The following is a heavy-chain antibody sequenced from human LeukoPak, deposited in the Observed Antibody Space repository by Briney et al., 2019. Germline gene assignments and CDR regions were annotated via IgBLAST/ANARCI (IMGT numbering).Heavy chain of an antibody. V-gene: IGHV3-48*01. Sequence: GESLRLSCAASGFSFSTYSMNWVRQAPGKGLEWVAYISSSSSTIYYADSVKGRFTISRDNAKNSLYLQMNSLRAEDTAVYYCARDFDYDFWSGYSVTPSMGYFDYWGRGTLVTVSS. J-gene: IGHJ4*02. D-gene: IGHD3-3*01. CDR2: ISSSSSTI. CDR1: GFSFSTYS. CDR3: ARDFDYDFWSGYSVTPSMGYFDY.